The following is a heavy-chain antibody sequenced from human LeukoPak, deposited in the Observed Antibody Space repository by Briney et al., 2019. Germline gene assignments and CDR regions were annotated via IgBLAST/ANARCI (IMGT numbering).Heavy chain of an antibody. J-gene: IGHJ4*02. CDR2: IYYSGST. CDR1: TGSISSYF. D-gene: IGHD2-15*01. Sequence: SETLSLTCTVSTGSISSYFWSWIRQPPGKGLEWIGYIYYSGSTNYNPSLKSRVTISVDTSKNQFSLKLSSVTAADTAVYYCARQGCSGGSCYLDYWGQGTLVTVSS. V-gene: IGHV4-59*08. CDR3: ARQGCSGGSCYLDY.